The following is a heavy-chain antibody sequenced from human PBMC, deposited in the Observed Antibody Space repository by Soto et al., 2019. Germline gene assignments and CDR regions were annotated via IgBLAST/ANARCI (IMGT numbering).Heavy chain of an antibody. D-gene: IGHD2-15*01. J-gene: IGHJ6*02. CDR2: MNPNSGNT. CDR1: GYTFTSYD. V-gene: IGHV1-8*01. CDR3: ARAGAAPYYYYGMEV. Sequence: ASVKVSCKASGYTFTSYDINWVRQATGQGLEWMGWMNPNSGNTGYAQKFQGRVTMTRNTSISTAYMELSSLRSDDTAVYYCARAGAAPYYYYGMEVWGQGTRVTVSS.